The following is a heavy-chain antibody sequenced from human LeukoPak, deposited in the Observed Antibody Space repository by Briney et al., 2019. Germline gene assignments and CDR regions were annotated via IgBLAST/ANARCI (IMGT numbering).Heavy chain of an antibody. CDR2: ISYDGSNK. V-gene: IGHV3-30-3*01. D-gene: IGHD5-18*01. J-gene: IGHJ4*02. CDR3: ARSGIQLWTGYFDY. CDR1: GFTFSSYA. Sequence: PGGSLRLFCAASGFTFSSYAMHWVRQAPGKGLEWGAVISYDGSNKYYADSVKGRFTISRDNSKNTLYLQMNSLRAEDTAVYYCARSGIQLWTGYFDYWGQGTLVTVSS.